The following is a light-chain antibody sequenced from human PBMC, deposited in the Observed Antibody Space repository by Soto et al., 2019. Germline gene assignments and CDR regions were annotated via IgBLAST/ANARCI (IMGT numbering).Light chain of an antibody. CDR1: ETIANY. CDR2: DAS. CDR3: PWSSDWPPRLT. J-gene: IGKJ4*01. V-gene: IGKV3-11*02. Sequence: EVVLTQSPATLSLSPGERATLSCRARETIANYLACYQQKIGQAPKLLIYDASHRAIGIPGRFSGDGSGRDLACTISVIETGGFAVYYCPWSSDWPPRLTFGGGIKVEIK.